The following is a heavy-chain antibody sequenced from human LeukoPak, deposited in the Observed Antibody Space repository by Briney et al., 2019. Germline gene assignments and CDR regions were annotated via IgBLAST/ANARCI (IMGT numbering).Heavy chain of an antibody. CDR2: IYTGGST. D-gene: IGHD6-13*01. CDR1: GFTVSSNY. J-gene: IGHJ4*02. CDR3: ARDTPAAGTRYFDY. V-gene: IGHV3-66*01. Sequence: GGSLRLSCAASGFTVSSNYMNWVRQAPGKGLEWVSVIYTGGSTYYADSVKGRFTISRDNSKNTLDLQMNNLRAEDTAEYYCARDTPAAGTRYFDYWGQGTLVTVSS.